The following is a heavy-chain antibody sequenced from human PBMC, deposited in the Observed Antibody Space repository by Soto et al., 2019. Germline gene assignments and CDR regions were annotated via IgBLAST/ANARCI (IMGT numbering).Heavy chain of an antibody. J-gene: IGHJ6*03. CDR1: GFTFSSYA. Sequence: VQLVESGGGLVQPGGSLRLSCATSGFTFSSYAMHWVRQAPGKGLAYVSAISSNGGSTYYANSVKGRFTISRDNSKNTLYLQMGSLRAEDMAVYYCARAGGYCSGGSCPTYYYYYMDVWGKGTTVTVSS. CDR2: ISSNGGST. D-gene: IGHD2-15*01. CDR3: ARAGGYCSGGSCPTYYYYYMDV. V-gene: IGHV3-64*01.